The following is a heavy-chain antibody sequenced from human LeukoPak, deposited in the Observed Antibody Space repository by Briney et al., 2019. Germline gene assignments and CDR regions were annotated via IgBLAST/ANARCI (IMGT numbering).Heavy chain of an antibody. D-gene: IGHD3-16*01. CDR2: IYSAGNT. Sequence: PGGSLRLSCTVSEFTVSSNSMSWVRQAPGKGLEWVSFIYSAGNTHYSDSVKGRFTISIDNSKNTLYLQMNSLRAEDTAVYYCARRAGAYTHPYDYWGQGTLVTVSS. CDR3: ARRAGAYTHPYDY. J-gene: IGHJ4*02. V-gene: IGHV3-53*01. CDR1: EFTVSSNS.